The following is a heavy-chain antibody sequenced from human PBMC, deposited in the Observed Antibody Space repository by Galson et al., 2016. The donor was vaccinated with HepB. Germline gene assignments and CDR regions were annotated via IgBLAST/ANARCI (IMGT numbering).Heavy chain of an antibody. V-gene: IGHV3-30*03. Sequence: SLRLSCAASGFTFSSYGIQWVRQAPGKGLEWVAVISSNGKVQYYRDSVKGRFTISRDDSKNTLYLQMNGLRAEDTAVYYCASSWSDCSGGSCYSGWFDPWGQGALVTVSS. CDR1: GFTFSSYG. CDR2: ISSNGKVQ. CDR3: ASSWSDCSGGSCYSGWFDP. D-gene: IGHD2-15*01. J-gene: IGHJ5*02.